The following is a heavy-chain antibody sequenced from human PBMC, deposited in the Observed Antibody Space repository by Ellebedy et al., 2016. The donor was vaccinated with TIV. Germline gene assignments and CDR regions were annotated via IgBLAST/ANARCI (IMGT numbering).Heavy chain of an antibody. CDR1: GVSISSYY. V-gene: IGHV4-59*01. J-gene: IGHJ4*02. Sequence: SETLSLTXTASGVSISSYYWSWIRQPPGKGLEWIGYISYSGSTNYNPSLKSRVTISVDTSKNQFSLKLSSVTAADTAVYYCARGAADPSGWYPFDYWGQGTLVTVSS. CDR2: ISYSGST. D-gene: IGHD6-19*01. CDR3: ARGAADPSGWYPFDY.